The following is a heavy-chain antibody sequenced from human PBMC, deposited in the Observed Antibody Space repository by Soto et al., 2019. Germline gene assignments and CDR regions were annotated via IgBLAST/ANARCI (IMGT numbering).Heavy chain of an antibody. CDR1: GYIFTSYW. CDR3: ARVRVPGNDAFDI. D-gene: IGHD6-13*01. V-gene: IGHV5-51*01. CDR2: IYPGDSDT. J-gene: IGHJ3*02. Sequence: GESLKISCESSGYIFTSYWIGWVRQMPGKGLEWMGIIYPGDSDTRYSPSFQGQVTIPADKSISTAYLQWSSLKASDTAMYYCARVRVPGNDAFDIWGQGTMVTVSS.